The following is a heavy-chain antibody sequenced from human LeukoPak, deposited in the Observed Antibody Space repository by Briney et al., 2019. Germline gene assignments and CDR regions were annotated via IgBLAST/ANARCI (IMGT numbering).Heavy chain of an antibody. Sequence: GGSLRLSCAASGFRFDGYAMHWVRQAPGKGLEWVSGISWNSGTIAYADSVKGRFTISRDDAKNSLYLQMNSLRAEDTALYYCAKDIAPAVFYYMDVWGKGTTVIVTS. J-gene: IGHJ6*03. CDR1: GFRFDGYA. CDR2: ISWNSGTI. V-gene: IGHV3-9*01. CDR3: AKDIAPAVFYYMDV.